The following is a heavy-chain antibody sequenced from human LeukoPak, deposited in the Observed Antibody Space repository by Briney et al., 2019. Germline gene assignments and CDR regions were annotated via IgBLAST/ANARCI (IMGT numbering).Heavy chain of an antibody. CDR1: GDSVSSNSAA. Sequence: SQTLSLTCAISGDSVSSNSAAWNWIRQSPSRGLEWLGRTYYRSKWYNDYAVSVKSRITINPDTSKNQFSLKLSSVTAADTAVYYCARDLVPAARDWWFDPWGQGTLVTVSS. J-gene: IGHJ5*02. CDR3: ARDLVPAARDWWFDP. D-gene: IGHD2-2*01. CDR2: TYYRSKWYN. V-gene: IGHV6-1*01.